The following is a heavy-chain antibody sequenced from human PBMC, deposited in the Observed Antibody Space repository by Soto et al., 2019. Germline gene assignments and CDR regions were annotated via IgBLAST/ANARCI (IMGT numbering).Heavy chain of an antibody. Sequence: QVQRQEPGPGLVKPSQTLSLTCTVSGGSISSGGYYWSWIRQHPGKGLEWIGYIYYSGSTYYNPSLKSRVTISVDTSKNQFSLKLSSVTAADTAVYYCARDDSGNNWFDPWGQGTLVTVSS. CDR2: IYYSGST. CDR1: GGSISSGGYY. J-gene: IGHJ5*02. CDR3: ARDDSGNNWFDP. D-gene: IGHD1-26*01. V-gene: IGHV4-31*03.